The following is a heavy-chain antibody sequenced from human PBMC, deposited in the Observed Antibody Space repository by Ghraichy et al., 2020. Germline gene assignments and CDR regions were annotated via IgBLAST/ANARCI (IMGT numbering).Heavy chain of an antibody. Sequence: SETLSLTCTVSGGSISSYYWSWIRQPPGKGLEWIGYIYYSGSTNYNPSLKSRVTISVDTSKNQFSLKLSSVTAADTAVYYCARDRRDGLDYWGQGTLVTVSS. J-gene: IGHJ4*02. CDR1: GGSISSYY. CDR3: ARDRRDGLDY. V-gene: IGHV4-59*01. CDR2: IYYSGST.